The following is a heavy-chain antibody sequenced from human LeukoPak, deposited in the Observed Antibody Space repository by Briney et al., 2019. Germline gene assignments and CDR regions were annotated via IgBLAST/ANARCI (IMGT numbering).Heavy chain of an antibody. J-gene: IGHJ4*02. CDR3: ARDSHY. CDR1: RFTFSSYW. Sequence: PGGSLRLSCAASRFTFSSYWMSWVRQAPGKGLEWVANIKQDGSEKYYVDSVKGRSTISRDNAKNSLYLQMNSLRAEDTAVYYCARDSHYWGQGTLVTVSS. CDR2: IKQDGSEK. V-gene: IGHV3-7*01.